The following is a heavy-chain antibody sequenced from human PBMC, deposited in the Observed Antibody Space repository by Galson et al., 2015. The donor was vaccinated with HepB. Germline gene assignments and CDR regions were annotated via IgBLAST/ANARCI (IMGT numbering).Heavy chain of an antibody. J-gene: IGHJ4*02. Sequence: SVKVSCKASGYTFTSYGISWVRQAPGQGLEWMGWISAYNGNTNYAQKLQGRVTMTTDTSTSTAYMELRSLRSDDTAVYYCAREGLRCSSTSCYLSDYWGQGTLVTVSS. CDR1: GYTFTSYG. CDR3: AREGLRCSSTSCYLSDY. V-gene: IGHV1-18*01. D-gene: IGHD2-2*01. CDR2: ISAYNGNT.